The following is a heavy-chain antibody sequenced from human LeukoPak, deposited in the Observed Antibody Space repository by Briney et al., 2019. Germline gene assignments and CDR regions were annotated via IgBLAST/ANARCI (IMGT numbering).Heavy chain of an antibody. J-gene: IGHJ5*02. D-gene: IGHD4-17*01. CDR3: ARHDWGDYGHYGDWFDP. V-gene: IGHV4-39*01. Sequence: PSETLSLTWTVSGGSISSSSYYWGWLRQPPGKGLEWIGSIYYSGSTYYNPSLKSRVTISVDTSKNQFSLKLSSVTAADTAVYYCARHDWGDYGHYGDWFDPWGQGTLVTVSS. CDR2: IYYSGST. CDR1: GGSISSSSYY.